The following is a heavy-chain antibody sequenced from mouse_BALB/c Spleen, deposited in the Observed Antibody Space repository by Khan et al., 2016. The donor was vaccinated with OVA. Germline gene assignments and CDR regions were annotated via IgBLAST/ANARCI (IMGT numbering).Heavy chain of an antibody. CDR3: ARPPYFSYVMVY. V-gene: IGHV9-3-1*01. D-gene: IGHD2-10*01. CDR2: INTYTGEP. Sequence: VQLQESGPELKKPGETVKISCKASGYTFTNYGMYWVKQAPGKGLKWMGWINTYTGEPTHADDFKGRFAFSLETSASTAYLQINNLKNEETATFFCARPPYFSYVMVYWGQGTSVTVSS. CDR1: GYTFTNYG. J-gene: IGHJ4*01.